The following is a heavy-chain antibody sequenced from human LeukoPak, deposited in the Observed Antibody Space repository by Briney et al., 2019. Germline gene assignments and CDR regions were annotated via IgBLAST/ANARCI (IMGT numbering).Heavy chain of an antibody. D-gene: IGHD5-24*01. J-gene: IGHJ4*02. V-gene: IGHV4-34*01. CDR2: INHSGST. CDR1: GGSFSGYY. Sequence: PSETLSLTCAVYGGSFSGYYWSWIRQPPGKGLEWIGEINHSGSTNYNPSLKSRVTISVDTSKNQFSLKLSSVTAADPAVYYCTRDPRDGYSRNWGQGTLVTVSS. CDR3: TRDPRDGYSRN.